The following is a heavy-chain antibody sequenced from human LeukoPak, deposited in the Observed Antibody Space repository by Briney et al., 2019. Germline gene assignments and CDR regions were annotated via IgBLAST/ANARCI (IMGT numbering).Heavy chain of an antibody. CDR1: GFTFSGSA. J-gene: IGHJ3*02. Sequence: PGGSLRLSCAASGFTFSGSAMHWVRQASGKGLEWVGRIRSKANSYATAYAASVKGRFTISRDDSKNTAYLQMNSLRAEDTAVYYRAKRATGAFDIWGQGTMVTVSS. V-gene: IGHV3-73*01. CDR3: AKRATGAFDI. CDR2: IRSKANSYAT. D-gene: IGHD3-10*01.